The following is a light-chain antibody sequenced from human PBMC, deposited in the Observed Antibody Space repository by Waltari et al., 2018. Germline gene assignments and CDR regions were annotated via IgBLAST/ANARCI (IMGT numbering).Light chain of an antibody. V-gene: IGLV2-14*03. J-gene: IGLJ3*02. CDR2: EVS. Sequence: QSALTQPASVSGSPGQSITITCTGNSRDVGGYTHVPWYQQPPGKVPKLVIYEVSNRPSGVSNRFSGYKSGNTASLTISGLQAEDEADYYCNSYTTSRSFWVFGGGTKLTVL. CDR3: NSYTTSRSFWV. CDR1: SRDVGGYTH.